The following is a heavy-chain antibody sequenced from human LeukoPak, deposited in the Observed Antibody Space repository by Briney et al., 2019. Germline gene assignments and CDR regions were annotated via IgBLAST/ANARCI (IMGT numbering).Heavy chain of an antibody. CDR1: GFTFSSYA. Sequence: GGSLRLSCAASGFTFSSYAMSWVRQAPGKGLEWVSAISGSGGSTYYADSVKGRFTTSRDNSKNTLYLQMNSLRAEDTAVYYCAKDLGLSDEWFGEVPDAFDIWGQGTMVTVSS. V-gene: IGHV3-23*01. CDR2: ISGSGGST. CDR3: AKDLGLSDEWFGEVPDAFDI. J-gene: IGHJ3*02. D-gene: IGHD3-10*01.